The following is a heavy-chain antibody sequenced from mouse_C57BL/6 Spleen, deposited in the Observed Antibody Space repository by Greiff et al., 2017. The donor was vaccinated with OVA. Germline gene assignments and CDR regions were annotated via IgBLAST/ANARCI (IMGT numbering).Heavy chain of an antibody. D-gene: IGHD1-1*01. V-gene: IGHV1-26*01. J-gene: IGHJ1*03. Sequence: EVQLQQSGPELVKPGASVKISCKASGYTFTDYYMNWVKQSHGKSLEWIGDINPNNGGTSYNQKFKGKATLTVDKSSSTAYMELRSLTSEDSAVYYCARGGYGSSYWYFDVWGTGTTVTVSS. CDR1: GYTFTDYY. CDR3: ARGGYGSSYWYFDV. CDR2: INPNNGGT.